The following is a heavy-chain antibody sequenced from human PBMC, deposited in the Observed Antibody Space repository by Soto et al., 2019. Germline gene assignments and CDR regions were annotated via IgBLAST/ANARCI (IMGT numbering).Heavy chain of an antibody. D-gene: IGHD3-9*01. V-gene: IGHV4-4*07. J-gene: IGHJ5*02. CDR3: AREELRILTGHPGFARFDH. Sequence: RLLPGKKMEWIGRIYTSGSTNYNPSLKRRVPLSVDTSKTQFSLKLSSVTAADTAVYYCAREELRILTGHPGFARFDHSGHGSLAIVS. CDR2: IYTSGST.